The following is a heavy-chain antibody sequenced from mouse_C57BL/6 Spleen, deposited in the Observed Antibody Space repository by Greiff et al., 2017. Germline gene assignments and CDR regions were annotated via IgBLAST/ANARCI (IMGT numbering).Heavy chain of an antibody. CDR1: GYTFTSYW. Sequence: VQLQQPGAELVKPGASVKLSCKASGYTFTSYWMHWVKQRPGQGLEWIGMIHPNSGSTNYNEKFKSKATLTVDKSSSTAYMQLSSLTSEDSAVYYCAKSRAYYYGPYFDYWSQGTTLTVSS. J-gene: IGHJ2*01. CDR2: IHPNSGST. V-gene: IGHV1-64*01. D-gene: IGHD1-1*01. CDR3: AKSRAYYYGPYFDY.